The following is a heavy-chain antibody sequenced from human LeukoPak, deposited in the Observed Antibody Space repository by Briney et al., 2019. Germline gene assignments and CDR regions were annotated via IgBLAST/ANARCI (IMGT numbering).Heavy chain of an antibody. CDR2: IYRGGST. D-gene: IGHD3-10*01. CDR1: GFSVSSNY. Sequence: GGSLRLSCAASGFSVSSNYVNWVRQAPGKGLECVSAIYRGGSTYYADSVRGRFTISRDSSKNTLYLQMNSLRDEDTAVYYCARGSYGSGNYYIGDAFDLWGQGTMVTVSS. J-gene: IGHJ3*01. V-gene: IGHV3-53*01. CDR3: ARGSYGSGNYYIGDAFDL.